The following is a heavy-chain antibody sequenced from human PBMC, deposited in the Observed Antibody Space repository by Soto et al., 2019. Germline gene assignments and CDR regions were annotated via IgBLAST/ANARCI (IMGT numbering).Heavy chain of an antibody. CDR1: GGSFSGYY. D-gene: IGHD6-19*01. CDR2: INHSGST. J-gene: IGHJ4*02. Sequence: QVQLQQWGAGLLQPSETLSLTCAVYGGSFSGYYWSWIRQPPVKGLEWIGEINHSGSTNYNPSLKSRVTISVDTSKTKFTLKLSSVTAADTAVYYCARASLADSNDYWGQGTLVTVSS. CDR3: ARASLADSNDY. V-gene: IGHV4-34*01.